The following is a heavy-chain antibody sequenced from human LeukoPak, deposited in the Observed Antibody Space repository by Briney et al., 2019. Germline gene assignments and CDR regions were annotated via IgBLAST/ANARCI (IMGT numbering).Heavy chain of an antibody. V-gene: IGHV4-34*01. D-gene: IGHD3-22*01. Sequence: SETLSLTCAVYGGSFSGYYWSWIRQPPGKGLEWIGEINHSGSTNYNPSLKSRVTISVDTSKNQFSLKLSSVTAAETAVYYCAREAYDWGQGTLVTVSS. CDR3: AREAYD. J-gene: IGHJ4*02. CDR2: INHSGST. CDR1: GGSFSGYY.